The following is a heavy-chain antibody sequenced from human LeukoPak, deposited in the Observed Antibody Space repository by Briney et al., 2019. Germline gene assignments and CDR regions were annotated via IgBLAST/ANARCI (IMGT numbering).Heavy chain of an antibody. CDR3: ARENYYDSSGYSPYYFDY. Sequence: GGPLNFPCAAPGSPFTSKPMSWARRAPGKGLEWVSPFSGSGGSTYYADSVKSRFTISRDNSKNTLYLQMNSLRAEDTAVYYCARENYYDSSGYSPYYFDYWGQGTLVTVSS. J-gene: IGHJ4*02. CDR2: FSGSGGST. V-gene: IGHV3-23*01. D-gene: IGHD3-22*01. CDR1: GSPFTSKP.